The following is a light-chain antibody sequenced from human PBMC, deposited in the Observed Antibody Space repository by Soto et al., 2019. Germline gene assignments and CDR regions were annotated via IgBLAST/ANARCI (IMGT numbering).Light chain of an antibody. J-gene: IGKJ1*01. CDR3: QQYNSYPCT. V-gene: IGKV1-5*01. Sequence: DIQMTQSPSTLSASVGDRVTITCRASQSISSWLAWYQQKPGKAPKLLIYDASSLESGVPSRFSGSGSGTEFTRTISSLQPDDFATYYCQQYNSYPCTFGQGTKVEIK. CDR1: QSISSW. CDR2: DAS.